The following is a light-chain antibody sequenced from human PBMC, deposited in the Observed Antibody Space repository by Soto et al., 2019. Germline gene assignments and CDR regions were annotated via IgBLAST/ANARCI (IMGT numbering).Light chain of an antibody. J-gene: IGKJ1*01. Sequence: MTQSPSTLSASLGDRVTISCRMSQSISSYLAWYHQKPGKAPELLIYAASTLQSGVPSRFSGSGSGTDFTLTISCLQSEDFATYYCQQYYSFPRTFGQGTKVDIK. CDR1: QSISSY. CDR3: QQYYSFPRT. V-gene: IGKV1D-8*01. CDR2: AAS.